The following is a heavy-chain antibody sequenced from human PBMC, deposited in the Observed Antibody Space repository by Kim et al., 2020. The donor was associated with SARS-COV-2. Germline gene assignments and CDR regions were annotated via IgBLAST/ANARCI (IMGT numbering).Heavy chain of an antibody. CDR2: ISYDGSNK. CDR3: ARPKGAYSYGLDAFDI. J-gene: IGHJ3*02. D-gene: IGHD5-18*01. Sequence: GGSLRLSCAASGFTFSSYAMHWVRQAPGKGLEWVAVISYDGSNKYYADSVKGRFTISRDNSKNTLYLQMNSLRAEDTAVYYCARPKGAYSYGLDAFDIWGPETIVIVSS. V-gene: IGHV3-30*04. CDR1: GFTFSSYA.